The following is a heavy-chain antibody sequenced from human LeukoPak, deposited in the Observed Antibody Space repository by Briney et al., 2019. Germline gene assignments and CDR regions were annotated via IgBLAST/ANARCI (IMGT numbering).Heavy chain of an antibody. D-gene: IGHD3-3*01. Sequence: SETLSLTSADHRGSPSGYNWSGIRHTPRKGLEWIGEINHSGRTNYNPSLKSRVTISVDTSKNQFSLKLSSVTAADTAVYYCARRPFGNGRRFTIFGVVTIYDAFDIWGQGTMVTVSS. V-gene: IGHV4-34*01. CDR3: ARRPFGNGRRFTIFGVVTIYDAFDI. CDR2: INHSGRT. J-gene: IGHJ3*02. CDR1: RGSPSGYN.